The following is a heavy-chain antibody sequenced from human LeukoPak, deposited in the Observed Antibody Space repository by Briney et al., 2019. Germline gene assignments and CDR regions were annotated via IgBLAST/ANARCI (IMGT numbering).Heavy chain of an antibody. J-gene: IGHJ4*02. CDR2: IYSGGST. Sequence: GGSLRLSCAASGFTVSSNDMSWVRQAPGTGLEWVSVIYSGGSTYYADSVKGRFTISRDNSKNTLYLQMNSLRAEDTAVYYCARGVIAVAGQLGYWGQGTLVTVSS. D-gene: IGHD6-19*01. CDR1: GFTVSSND. V-gene: IGHV3-53*01. CDR3: ARGVIAVAGQLGY.